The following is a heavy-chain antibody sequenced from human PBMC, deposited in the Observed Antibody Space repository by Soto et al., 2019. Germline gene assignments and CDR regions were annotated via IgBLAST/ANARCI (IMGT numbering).Heavy chain of an antibody. V-gene: IGHV4-39*01. J-gene: IGHJ4*02. CDR2: IYYSGST. Sequence: XGTLYLTCTVSGVFISSSSYNWGWIRQPPGKGLEWIGSIYYSGSTYYNPSLKSRVTMSVDTSNNQFSLKLSSVTAADTAVYYCARQWLVHVSFDYWGQGTLVTVSS. CDR3: ARQWLVHVSFDY. CDR1: GVFISSSSYN. D-gene: IGHD6-19*01.